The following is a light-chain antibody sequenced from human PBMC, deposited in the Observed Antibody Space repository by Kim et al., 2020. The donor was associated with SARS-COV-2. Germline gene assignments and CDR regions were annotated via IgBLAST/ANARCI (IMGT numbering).Light chain of an antibody. J-gene: IGKJ1*01. CDR1: QCVSTPY. CDR2: APS. CDR3: QHYGTSWWT. Sequence: SPRERPTLSFRASQCVSTPYLVGSHHNPGQAPRLIIYAPSTRATGIPDRFSGIGSETDFALTVSRLEPEDFAVYYCQHYGTSWWTFGPGTKVDIK. V-gene: IGKV3-20*01.